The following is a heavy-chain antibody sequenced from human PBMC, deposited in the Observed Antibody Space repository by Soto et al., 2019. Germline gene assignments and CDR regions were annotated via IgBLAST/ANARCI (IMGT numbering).Heavy chain of an antibody. V-gene: IGHV3-30*18. J-gene: IGHJ5*02. CDR3: GKDLPQNTVTKCGS. CDR1: GFTFDSYG. D-gene: IGHD4-17*01. Sequence: QVQLVESGGGVVQPGRSLRLSCAASGFTFDSYGMHWVGQAPGKGLEWVAVISYDGNNKYYADSVKGRFSTYRDNFNNILYLQRSRLRVEATAVYYCGKDLPQNTVTKCGSCGQGTLVPVSS. CDR2: ISYDGNNK.